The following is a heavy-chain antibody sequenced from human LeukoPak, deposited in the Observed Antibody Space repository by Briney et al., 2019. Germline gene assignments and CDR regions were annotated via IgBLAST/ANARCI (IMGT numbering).Heavy chain of an antibody. D-gene: IGHD1-1*01. CDR3: ARNPDGNYYYYGMDV. Sequence: PGGSLRLSCAASGFTFSNFWMHWVRQAPGKGLVWVSRINSDGSDTSYADSVKGRLTISRDNAKNTLYLQMNSLSAEGTAVYYCARNPDGNYYYYGMDVWGQGTTVTVSS. J-gene: IGHJ6*02. CDR1: GFTFSNFW. V-gene: IGHV3-74*01. CDR2: INSDGSDT.